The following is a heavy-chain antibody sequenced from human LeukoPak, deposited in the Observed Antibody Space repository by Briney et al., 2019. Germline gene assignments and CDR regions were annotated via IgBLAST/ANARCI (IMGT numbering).Heavy chain of an antibody. CDR1: GGSISSYY. CDR2: IYTSGST. CDR3: ASGPYSSSWYPQTYFDY. V-gene: IGHV4-4*07. D-gene: IGHD6-13*01. J-gene: IGHJ4*02. Sequence: SETLSPTCTVSGGSISSYYWSWIRQPAGKGLEWIGRIYTSGSTNYNPSLKSRVTMSVDTSKNQFSLKLSSVTAADTAVYYCASGPYSSSWYPQTYFDYWGQGTLVTVSS.